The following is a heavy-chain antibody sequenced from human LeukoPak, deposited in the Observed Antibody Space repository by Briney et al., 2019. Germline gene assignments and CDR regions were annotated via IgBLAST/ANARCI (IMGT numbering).Heavy chain of an antibody. D-gene: IGHD6-19*01. Sequence: GGSLRLSCAASGFTFSSYEMNWVRQAPGKGLEWVSRINSDGSSTNYADSVKGRFTISRDNAKNTLYLQMNSLRAEDTAVYYCARRGAVAGTFDYWGQGTLVTVSS. V-gene: IGHV3-74*01. CDR3: ARRGAVAGTFDY. CDR1: GFTFSSYE. CDR2: INSDGSST. J-gene: IGHJ4*02.